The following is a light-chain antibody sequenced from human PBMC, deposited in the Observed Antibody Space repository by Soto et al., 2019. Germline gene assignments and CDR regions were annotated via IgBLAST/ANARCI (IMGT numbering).Light chain of an antibody. CDR2: GIS. Sequence: EIVLTQSPGTLSLSPGERATLSCRASHTISSSYLAWYQQKPGQAPRLLMYGISRRATDIPDRFSGSGSGTDFTLTITRPEPEDFAVYYCQEYVTSSPRTFGQGTKVEIK. CDR1: HTISSSY. V-gene: IGKV3-20*01. J-gene: IGKJ1*01. CDR3: QEYVTSSPRT.